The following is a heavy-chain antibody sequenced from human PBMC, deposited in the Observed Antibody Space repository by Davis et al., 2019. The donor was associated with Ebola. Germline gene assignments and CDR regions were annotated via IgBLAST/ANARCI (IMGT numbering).Heavy chain of an antibody. CDR2: ISAYNGNT. J-gene: IGHJ4*02. CDR1: GGTFSSYA. CDR3: ARATYYYDSSGSLFFDY. D-gene: IGHD3-22*01. V-gene: IGHV1-18*01. Sequence: ASVKVSCKASGGTFSSYAISWVRQAPGQGLEWMGWISAYNGNTNYAQKLQGRVTMTTDTSTSTAYMELRSLRSDDTAVYYCARATYYYDSSGSLFFDYWGQGTLVTVSS.